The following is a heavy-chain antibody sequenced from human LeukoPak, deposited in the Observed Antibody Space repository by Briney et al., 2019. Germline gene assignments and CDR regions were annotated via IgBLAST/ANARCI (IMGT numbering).Heavy chain of an antibody. V-gene: IGHV4-34*01. Sequence: SETLSLTCAVYGGSFSGFYWSWIRAPTGRGLEGIGEINHSGSTNYNPSLKSRVTISVDTSKNQFSLKLSSVTAADTAVYYCARVDVYYGSVTDYWGQGTLVTVSS. CDR1: GGSFSGFY. J-gene: IGHJ4*02. CDR3: ARVDVYYGSVTDY. CDR2: INHSGST. D-gene: IGHD3-10*01.